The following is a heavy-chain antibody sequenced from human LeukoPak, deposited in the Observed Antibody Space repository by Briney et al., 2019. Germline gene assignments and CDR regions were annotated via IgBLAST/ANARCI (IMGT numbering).Heavy chain of an antibody. D-gene: IGHD3-10*01. J-gene: IGHJ5*02. Sequence: GGSLRLSCAASGFTFSSYSMNWVRQAPGKGLEWVSSISSSSSYIYYADSVKGRFTISRDNAKNSLYLQMNSLRAEDTAVYYCARGGVLLWFGDNNWFDPWGQGTLVTVSS. V-gene: IGHV3-21*01. CDR2: ISSSSSYI. CDR1: GFTFSSYS. CDR3: ARGGVLLWFGDNNWFDP.